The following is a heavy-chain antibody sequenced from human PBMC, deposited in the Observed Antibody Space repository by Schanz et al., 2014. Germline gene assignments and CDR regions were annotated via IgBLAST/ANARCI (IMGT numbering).Heavy chain of an antibody. Sequence: VQLVESGGGLVQPGGSLRLSCAASGFTFSSYAMSWVRQAPGKGLEWVSLISDSGDTAYYADSVKGRFTISRDNFKGALYLQMNSLRPEDTAVYYCAKYRGYYRVSGSYRELEYWGQGTLVTVSS. CDR2: ISDSGDTA. V-gene: IGHV3-23*04. D-gene: IGHD3-10*01. J-gene: IGHJ4*02. CDR3: AKYRGYYRVSGSYRELEY. CDR1: GFTFSSYA.